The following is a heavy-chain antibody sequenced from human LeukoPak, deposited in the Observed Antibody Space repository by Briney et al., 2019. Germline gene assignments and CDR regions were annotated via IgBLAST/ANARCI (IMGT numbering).Heavy chain of an antibody. J-gene: IGHJ5*02. CDR3: ARDLKCSSTSCYGFDP. D-gene: IGHD2-2*01. CDR1: GGTFISYA. Sequence: ASVKVYCKASGGTFISYAISWVPQAPGQGLEWMGGIIPIFGTANYAQKFQGRVTITTDESTSTAYMELSSLRSEDTAVYYCARDLKCSSTSCYGFDPWGQGTLVTVSS. V-gene: IGHV1-69*05. CDR2: IIPIFGTA.